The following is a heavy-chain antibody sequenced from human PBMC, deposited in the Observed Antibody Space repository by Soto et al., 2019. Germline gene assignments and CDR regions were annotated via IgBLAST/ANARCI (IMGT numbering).Heavy chain of an antibody. CDR2: IYWDDDE. CDR1: GFSLTTSGVG. CDR3: AHRVRRTVFGLVTTTAIYFDF. V-gene: IGHV2-5*02. D-gene: IGHD3-3*01. J-gene: IGHJ4*02. Sequence: QITLNESGPTVVRPTETLTLTCRFSGFSLTTSGVGVGWMRQSPGKAPEWLALIYWDDDERSSASLKSRITTTKDTSKHQVVLTVSDSEPTDTATYYCAHRVRRTVFGLVTTTAIYFDFWGQGTPVAVSS.